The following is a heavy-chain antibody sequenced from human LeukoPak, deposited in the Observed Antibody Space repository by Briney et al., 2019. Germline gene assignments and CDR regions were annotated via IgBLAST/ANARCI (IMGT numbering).Heavy chain of an antibody. J-gene: IGHJ4*02. CDR3: VIVAYGDY. V-gene: IGHV1-3*04. CDR2: IVTGNGNT. Sequence: ASVKVSCKASGYTFTTYAVHWVRQAPGQRLEWMGWIVTGNGNTQYSQKFQGRVTFTRDTSASTAYMELSGLTSEDTAVFYCVIVAYGDYWGQGTLVTVSS. D-gene: IGHD4-17*01. CDR1: GYTFTTYA.